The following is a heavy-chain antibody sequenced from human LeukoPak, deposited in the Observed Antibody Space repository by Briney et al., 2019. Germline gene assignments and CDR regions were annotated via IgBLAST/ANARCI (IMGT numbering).Heavy chain of an antibody. CDR2: FYVGGYT. CDR3: ARDGSPHTSGYYRFGGFDC. Sequence: PGGSLRLSCAASGFTVSSGYMSWVRQAPGKGLEWVSLFYVGGYTLYADSVKGRFTISRDNSKNTLYLQMNSLRAEDTAVYYCARDGSPHTSGYYRFGGFDCWGQGTLVTVSS. V-gene: IGHV3-66*01. CDR1: GFTVSSGY. J-gene: IGHJ4*02. D-gene: IGHD3-22*01.